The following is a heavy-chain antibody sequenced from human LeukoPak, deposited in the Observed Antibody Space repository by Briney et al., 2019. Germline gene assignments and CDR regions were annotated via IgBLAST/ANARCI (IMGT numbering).Heavy chain of an antibody. D-gene: IGHD5-18*01. V-gene: IGHV3-21*01. CDR3: ARGSGGYFCAFDI. J-gene: IGHJ3*02. CDR2: ISSSGRYI. Sequence: GGSLRLSCAASGFTFSSYSMNWVRQAPGKGLEWVSSISSSGRYIYSADSLKGRFTISRDNTRNSASLQFNSLRAEDAAVYYCARGSGGYFCAFDIWGQGTMVTVSS. CDR1: GFTFSSYS.